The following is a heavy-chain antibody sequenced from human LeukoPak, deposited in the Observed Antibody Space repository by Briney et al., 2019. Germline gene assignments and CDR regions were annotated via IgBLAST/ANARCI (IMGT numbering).Heavy chain of an antibody. CDR1: GGSISSYY. CDR2: IYYSGST. J-gene: IGHJ2*01. V-gene: IGHV4-59*08. CDR3: ARQNDILTGPQPRYFDL. D-gene: IGHD3-9*01. Sequence: SETLSLTCTVSGGSISSYYWSWIRQPPGKGLEWIGYIYYSGSTNYNPSLKSRVTISVDTSKNQFSLKLSSVTAADTAVYYCARQNDILTGPQPRYFDLWGRGTLVTVS.